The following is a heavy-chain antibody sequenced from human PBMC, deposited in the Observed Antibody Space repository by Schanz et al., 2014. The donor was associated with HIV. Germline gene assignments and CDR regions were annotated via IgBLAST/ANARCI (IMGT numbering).Heavy chain of an antibody. CDR3: AKVTPLRCLDY. J-gene: IGHJ4*02. CDR2: ISGGST. CDR1: AFPFSNHA. Sequence: EVQLLESGGGLVQPGGSLRLSCAASAFPFSNHAMTWVRQAPGKGLEWVSAISGGSTYYADSVKGRFTISRDNSRNTLYLQMNSLRAEDTAVYYCAKVTPLRCLDYWGQGTLVTVSS. D-gene: IGHD4-17*01. V-gene: IGHV3-23*01.